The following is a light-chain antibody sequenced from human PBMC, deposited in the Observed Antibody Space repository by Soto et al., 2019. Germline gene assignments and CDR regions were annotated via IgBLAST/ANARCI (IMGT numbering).Light chain of an antibody. CDR1: TSNIGSNF. CDR2: SND. CDR3: AAGDDNLNARV. J-gene: IGLJ3*02. V-gene: IGLV1-47*02. Sequence: QSVLTQPPSASGAPGQRVTISCSGRTSNIGSNFVYWYQQFPGTAPKLIIYSNDQRPSGVPDRFSGSGSGTTASLVISGLRSEDEADYYCAAGDDNLNARVFGGGTKLTVL.